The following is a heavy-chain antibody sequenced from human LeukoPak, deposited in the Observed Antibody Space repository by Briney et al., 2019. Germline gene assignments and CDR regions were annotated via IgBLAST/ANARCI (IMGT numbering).Heavy chain of an antibody. D-gene: IGHD6-13*01. V-gene: IGHV1-8*03. J-gene: IGHJ4*02. CDR3: ARGTSIAAAGAD. Sequence: ASVKVSCKASGYTFTSYDINWVRRATGQGLEWMGWMNPNSGNTGYAQKFQGRVTITRNTSISTAYMELSSLRSEDTAVYYCARGTSIAAAGADWGQGTLVTVSS. CDR2: MNPNSGNT. CDR1: GYTFTSYD.